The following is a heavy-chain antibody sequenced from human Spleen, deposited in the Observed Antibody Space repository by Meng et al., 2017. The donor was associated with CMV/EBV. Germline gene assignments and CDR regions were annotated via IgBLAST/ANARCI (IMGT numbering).Heavy chain of an antibody. CDR3: ARGLGYCSSTSCYHWFDP. J-gene: IGHJ5*02. V-gene: IGHV4-34*01. CDR1: GSFSGYY. Sequence: GSFSGYYWSWIRQHPGKGLEWIGEINHSGSTNYNPSLKSRVTISVDTSKNQFSLKLSSVTAADTAVYYCARGLGYCSSTSCYHWFDPWGQGTLVNVSS. CDR2: INHSGST. D-gene: IGHD2-2*01.